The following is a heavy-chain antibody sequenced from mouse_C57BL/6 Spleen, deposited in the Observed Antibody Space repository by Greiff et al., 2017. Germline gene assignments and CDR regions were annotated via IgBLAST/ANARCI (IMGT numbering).Heavy chain of an antibody. D-gene: IGHD4-1*01. CDR1: GYSITSGYY. J-gene: IGHJ3*01. V-gene: IGHV3-6*01. CDR3: ARETGGGFAY. CDR2: LSYDGSN. Sequence: VQLQQSGPGLVKPSQSLSLTCSVTGYSITSGYYWNWSRQFPGNKLEWMGYLSYDGSNNYNPSLKNRISITRDTSKNQFFLKLNSVTTEDTATYYCARETGGGFAYWGQGTLVTVSA.